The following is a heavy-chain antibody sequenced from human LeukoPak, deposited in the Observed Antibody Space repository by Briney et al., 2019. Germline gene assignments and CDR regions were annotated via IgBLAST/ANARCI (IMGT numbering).Heavy chain of an antibody. CDR2: INPSGGST. Sequence: ASVKVSCKASGYTFTGYYMHWVRQAPGQGLEWMGIINPSGGSTSYAQKFQGRVTMTRDTSTSTVYMELSSLRSEDTAVYYCARRTAAAGLDYWGQGTLVTVSS. CDR1: GYTFTGYY. D-gene: IGHD6-13*01. J-gene: IGHJ4*02. V-gene: IGHV1-46*01. CDR3: ARRTAAAGLDY.